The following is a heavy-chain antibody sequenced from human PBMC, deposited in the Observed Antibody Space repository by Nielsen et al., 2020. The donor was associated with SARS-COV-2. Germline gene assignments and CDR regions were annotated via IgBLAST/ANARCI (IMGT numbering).Heavy chain of an antibody. CDR3: ARVRVREQLVDDDAFDI. J-gene: IGHJ3*02. Sequence: GGSLRLSCAASGFTFSSYWMHWVRQAPGKGLVWVSRINSDGSSTSYADSVKGRFTISRDNAKNTLYLQMNSLRAEDTAVYYCARVRVREQLVDDDAFDIWGQGTTVTVSS. CDR1: GFTFSSYW. D-gene: IGHD6-13*01. CDR2: INSDGSST. V-gene: IGHV3-74*01.